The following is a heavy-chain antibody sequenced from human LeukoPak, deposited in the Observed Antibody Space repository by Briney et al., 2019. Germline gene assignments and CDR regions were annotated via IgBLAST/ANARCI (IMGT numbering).Heavy chain of an antibody. Sequence: PPGRSLRLSCAASGFTSSTYGMHWVRQAPGKGLEWVAVISSDGSNKYYADSVKTRFTISRDNFKKSLSLQMNSLRAEDTAIYYCAKDFTPSAARDYGDFFNSWGQGTLVTVSS. J-gene: IGHJ4*02. CDR1: GFTSSTYG. CDR3: AKDFTPSAARDYGDFFNS. D-gene: IGHD4-17*01. V-gene: IGHV3-30*18. CDR2: ISSDGSNK.